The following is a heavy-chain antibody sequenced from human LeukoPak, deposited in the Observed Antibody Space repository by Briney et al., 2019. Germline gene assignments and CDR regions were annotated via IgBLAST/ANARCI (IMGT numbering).Heavy chain of an antibody. J-gene: IGHJ4*02. D-gene: IGHD3-9*01. Sequence: ASVKVSCKASGGTFGSYAISWVRQAPGQGLEWMGGIIPIFGTANYAQKFQGRVTITADESTSTAYMELSSLRSEDTAVYYCARSHDILTGYYSYWGQGTLVTVSS. CDR2: IIPIFGTA. V-gene: IGHV1-69*13. CDR3: ARSHDILTGYYSY. CDR1: GGTFGSYA.